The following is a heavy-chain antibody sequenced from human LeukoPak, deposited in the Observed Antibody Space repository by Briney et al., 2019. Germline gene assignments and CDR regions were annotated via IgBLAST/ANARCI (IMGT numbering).Heavy chain of an antibody. J-gene: IGHJ4*02. Sequence: GSLRLSCAASGFTFSSYAMHWVRQAPGKGLEWVAVISYDGSNKYYADSVKGRFTISRDNSKNTLYLQMNSLRAEDTAVYYCARDGYDYSLFYIDYWGQGTLVTVSS. CDR2: ISYDGSNK. CDR1: GFTFSSYA. D-gene: IGHD4-11*01. CDR3: ARDGYDYSLFYIDY. V-gene: IGHV3-30-3*01.